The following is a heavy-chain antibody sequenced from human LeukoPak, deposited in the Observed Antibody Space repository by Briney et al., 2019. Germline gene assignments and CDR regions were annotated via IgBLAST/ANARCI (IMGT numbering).Heavy chain of an antibody. V-gene: IGHV3-21*01. Sequence: GGSLRLSCAASGFTFSSYSMNWVRQAPGKGLEWVSSISSSSSYIYYADSVEGRFTISRDNAKNSMYLQMNSLRAEDKAVYYCATSYDWFTPHSYYFDYWGQGTLVTVSS. J-gene: IGHJ4*02. CDR2: ISSSSSYI. CDR1: GFTFSSYS. CDR3: ATSYDWFTPHSYYFDY. D-gene: IGHD3-9*01.